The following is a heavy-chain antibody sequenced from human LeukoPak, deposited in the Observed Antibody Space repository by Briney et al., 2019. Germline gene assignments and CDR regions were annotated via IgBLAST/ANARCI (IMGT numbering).Heavy chain of an antibody. V-gene: IGHV4-39*07. CDR1: GGSISSSSYY. CDR2: INHSGST. D-gene: IGHD3-9*01. J-gene: IGHJ4*02. CDR3: AREGGLRYFDWLFDYFDY. Sequence: SETLSLTCTVSGGSISSSSYYWGWIRQSPGKGLEWIGEINHSGSTNYNPSLKSRVTISVDTSKNQFSLKLSSVTAADTAVYYCAREGGLRYFDWLFDYFDYWGQGTLVTVSS.